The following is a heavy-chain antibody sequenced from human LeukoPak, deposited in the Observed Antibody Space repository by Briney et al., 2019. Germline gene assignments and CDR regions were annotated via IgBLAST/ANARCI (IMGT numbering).Heavy chain of an antibody. J-gene: IGHJ5*02. CDR1: GFTFSSYG. CDR2: ISYDGSNK. CDR3: ARETHSGSPFDP. Sequence: GRSLRLSCAASGFTFSSYGMHWVRQAPGKGLEWVAVISYDGSNKYYADSVKGRFTISRDNSKNTLYLQMNSLRAEDTAVYYCARETHSGSPFDPWGQGTLVTVSS. D-gene: IGHD1-26*01. V-gene: IGHV3-30*03.